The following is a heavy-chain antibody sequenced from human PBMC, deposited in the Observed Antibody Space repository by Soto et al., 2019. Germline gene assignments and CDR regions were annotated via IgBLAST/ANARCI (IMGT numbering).Heavy chain of an antibody. V-gene: IGHV3-30-3*01. J-gene: IGHJ4*02. CDR1: GFTFSSYA. D-gene: IGHD3-3*01. CDR3: ASSSLLYYDFWRGHFDY. CDR2: ISYDGSNK. Sequence: PGESLKISCAASGFTFSSYAMHWVRQAPGKGLEWVAVISYDGSNKYYADSVKGRSTISRDNSKNTLYLQMNSLRAEDTAVYYCASSSLLYYDFWRGHFDYWGQGTLVTVSS.